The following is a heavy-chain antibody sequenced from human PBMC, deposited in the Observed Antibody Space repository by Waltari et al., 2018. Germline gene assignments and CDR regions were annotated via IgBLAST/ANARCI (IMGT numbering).Heavy chain of an antibody. CDR2: IIPIFGTA. Sequence: QVQLVQSGAEVKKPGSSVKVSCKASGGTFSSYAISWVRQAPGQGLEWMGGIIPIFGTANYAQQFQGRVTIPSDESTSTAYMELSSLRSEDTAVYSCARCPTSFPVAEYFQHWGQGTLVTVSS. CDR1: GGTFSSYA. J-gene: IGHJ1*01. CDR3: ARCPTSFPVAEYFQH. D-gene: IGHD3-16*02. V-gene: IGHV1-69*05.